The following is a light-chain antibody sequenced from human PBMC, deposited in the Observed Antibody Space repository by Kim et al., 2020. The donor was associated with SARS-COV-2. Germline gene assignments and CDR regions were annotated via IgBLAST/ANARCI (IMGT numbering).Light chain of an antibody. V-gene: IGKV1-39*01. CDR2: DAS. CDR3: QQGYRTPLT. CDR1: QSISNS. Sequence: DIQMTQSPSSLSASVGDRVTITCRASQSISNSVTWYQQKPGTAPKVLISDASTLQSGVSSRFSGSGSGAEFTLNIDTLQLEDFATYFCQQGYRTPLTFGGGTKVDIK. J-gene: IGKJ4*02.